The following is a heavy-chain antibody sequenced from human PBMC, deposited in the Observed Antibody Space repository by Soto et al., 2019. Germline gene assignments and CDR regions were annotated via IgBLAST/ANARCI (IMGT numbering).Heavy chain of an antibody. J-gene: IGHJ3*02. V-gene: IGHV3-21*01. Sequence: PGGSLRLSCAASGFTFSSYSMNWVRQAPGKGLEWVSSISSSSSYIYYADSVKGRFTISRDNAKNSLYLQMNSLRAEDTAVYYCARDRYCSSTSCYAFDIWGQGTMVTVSS. CDR2: ISSSSSYI. CDR1: GFTFSSYS. CDR3: ARDRYCSSTSCYAFDI. D-gene: IGHD2-2*01.